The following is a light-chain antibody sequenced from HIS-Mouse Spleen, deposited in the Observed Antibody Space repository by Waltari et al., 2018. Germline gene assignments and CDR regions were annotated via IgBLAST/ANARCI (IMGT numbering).Light chain of an antibody. CDR1: SRDVGCYNL. Sequence: QSALPQPASVSGSPGQSITISCTGTSRDVGCYNLFSWYQQHPGKAPKLMIYEGSKRPSGVSNRFSGSKSGNTASLTISGLQAEDEADYYCCSYAGSSTFVVFGGGTKLTVL. V-gene: IGLV2-23*01. J-gene: IGLJ2*01. CDR2: EGS. CDR3: CSYAGSSTFVV.